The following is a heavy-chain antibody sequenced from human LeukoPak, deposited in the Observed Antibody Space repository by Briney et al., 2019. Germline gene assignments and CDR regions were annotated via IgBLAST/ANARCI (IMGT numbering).Heavy chain of an antibody. V-gene: IGHV4-61*08. CDR2: VYYSGST. J-gene: IGHJ4*02. CDR1: GGSISSGDYY. CDR3: ARGSGYSRDYFDY. D-gene: IGHD5-12*01. Sequence: PSQTLSLTCTVSGGSISSGDYYWSWIRQPPGKGLEWIGYVYYSGSTNYNPSLKSPVTISLDTSKNQFSLKLRSVTPADTAVYYCARGSGYSRDYFDYWGQGTLVTVSS.